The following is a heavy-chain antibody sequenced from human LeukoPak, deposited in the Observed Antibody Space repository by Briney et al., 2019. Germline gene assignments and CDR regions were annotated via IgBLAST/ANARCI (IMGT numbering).Heavy chain of an antibody. J-gene: IGHJ4*02. D-gene: IGHD4-17*01. CDR2: ITSSSSYI. CDR1: GFTFTSYN. Sequence: GGSLRLSCAASGFTFTSYNMNWVRQAPGKWLEWVSSITSSSSYIYYADSVKGRFTISRDNAKNSLYLQMNSLRAEDTAVYYCAREIDYGDYLSRPVDYWGQGTLVTVSS. CDR3: AREIDYGDYLSRPVDY. V-gene: IGHV3-21*03.